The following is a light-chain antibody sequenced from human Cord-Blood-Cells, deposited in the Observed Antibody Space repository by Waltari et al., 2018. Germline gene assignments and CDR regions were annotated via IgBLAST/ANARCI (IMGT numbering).Light chain of an antibody. Sequence: EIVMSQSPPTLSVSPGERATPSCTASQSVSSNLAWYQQKPGQAPRLLIYDASSRATGIPARFSGSGSGTEFTLTISRRQSEDFAVYYCQQYNNWPYTFGQGTKLEIK. CDR1: QSVSSN. V-gene: IGKV3-15*01. J-gene: IGKJ2*01. CDR3: QQYNNWPYT. CDR2: DAS.